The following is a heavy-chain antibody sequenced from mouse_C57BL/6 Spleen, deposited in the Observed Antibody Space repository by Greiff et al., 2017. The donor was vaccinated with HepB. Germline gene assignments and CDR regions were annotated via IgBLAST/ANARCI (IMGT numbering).Heavy chain of an antibody. D-gene: IGHD1-1*01. J-gene: IGHJ2*01. V-gene: IGHV1-18*01. CDR1: GYTFTDYN. CDR2: INPNNGGT. CDR3: ARSGSTVHGSLYYFDY. Sequence: EVQLQQSGPELVKPGASVKIPCKASGYTFTDYNMDWVKQSHGKSLEWIGDINPNNGGTIYNQKFKGKATLTVDKSSSTAYMELRSLTSEDTAVYYCARSGSTVHGSLYYFDYWGQGTTLTVSS.